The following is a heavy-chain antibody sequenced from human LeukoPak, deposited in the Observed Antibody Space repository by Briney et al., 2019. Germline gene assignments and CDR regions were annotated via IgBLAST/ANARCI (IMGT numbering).Heavy chain of an antibody. V-gene: IGHV3-74*01. Sequence: GGSLRLSCAASGFTFSDYWMHWVRQAPGKGLMWVSRTNKEGTGTTYADSVRGRFTISRDNAKNSLYLQMKSLRAEDTALYYCVKDLGSSIRNPTFDYWGQGTLVTVSS. D-gene: IGHD2-2*01. CDR2: TNKEGTGT. CDR1: GFTFSDYW. J-gene: IGHJ4*02. CDR3: VKDLGSSIRNPTFDY.